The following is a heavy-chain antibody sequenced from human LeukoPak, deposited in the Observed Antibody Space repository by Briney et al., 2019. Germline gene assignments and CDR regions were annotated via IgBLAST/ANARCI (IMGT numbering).Heavy chain of an antibody. V-gene: IGHV1-2*06. CDR3: VRDREDGFDY. CDR2: INPNSGGT. Sequence: ASVKVSCKASGYTFTGYYMHWVRQAPGQGLEWMGRINPNSGGTNYAQKFQGRVTITRDTAISTAYMELRRLSSDDPALYYFVRDREDGFDYWGQGKLVTVSS. J-gene: IGHJ4*02. CDR1: GYTFTGYY. D-gene: IGHD3-10*01.